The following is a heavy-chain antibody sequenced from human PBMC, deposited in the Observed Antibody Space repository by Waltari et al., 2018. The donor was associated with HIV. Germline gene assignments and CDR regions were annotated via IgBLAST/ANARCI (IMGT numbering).Heavy chain of an antibody. Sequence: QVQLVQSGAEVKKPGASVKVSCKASGYTFPGYYRHWVRQAPGQWLEWMGWINPNSGGTNYAQKFQGRVTMTRDTSITTAYMEVSRLRSDDTAVYYCARVPYYYDTSAYPDYWGQGTLVTVSS. CDR3: ARVPYYYDTSAYPDY. CDR1: GYTFPGYY. CDR2: INPNSGGT. J-gene: IGHJ4*02. V-gene: IGHV1-2*02. D-gene: IGHD3-22*01.